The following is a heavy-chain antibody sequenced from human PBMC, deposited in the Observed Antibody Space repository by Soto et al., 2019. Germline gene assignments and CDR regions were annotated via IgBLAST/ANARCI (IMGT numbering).Heavy chain of an antibody. CDR3: ARGGSCSSTSCYGIMDV. D-gene: IGHD2-2*01. CDR2: ISYDGSNK. V-gene: IGHV3-30-3*01. Sequence: PXESLRLYCAACGFTVSSYAMHWVGQAPGKGLEWVAVISYDGSNKYYADSVKGRFTISRDNSKNTLYLQMNSLRAEDTAVYYCARGGSCSSTSCYGIMDVWGQGTTVTVSS. J-gene: IGHJ6*02. CDR1: GFTVSSYA.